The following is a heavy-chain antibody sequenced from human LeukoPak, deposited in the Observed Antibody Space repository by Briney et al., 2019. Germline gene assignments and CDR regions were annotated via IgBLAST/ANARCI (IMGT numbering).Heavy chain of an antibody. CDR3: AKSTVTTGDWYFDY. D-gene: IGHD4-17*01. V-gene: IGHV3-23*01. J-gene: IGHJ4*02. CDR1: GFTFSSYA. CDR2: ISGSGGAT. Sequence: GGSLRLSCAASGFTFSSYAMTGVRQASGKGLEWVTAISGSGGATYYADSVKGRFTISRDNSKNTLYLQMNSLRAEDTAVYYCAKSTVTTGDWYFDYWGQGTLVTVSS.